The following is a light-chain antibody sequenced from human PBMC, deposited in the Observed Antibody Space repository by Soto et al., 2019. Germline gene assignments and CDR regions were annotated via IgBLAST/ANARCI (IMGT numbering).Light chain of an antibody. CDR2: EVY. CDR1: QSLLLGDGKTY. J-gene: IGKJ5*01. V-gene: IGKV2D-29*01. CDR3: MKSVQLHIT. Sequence: DVVMTHTPLSLAVTHGRPAFSSFNSTQSLLLGDGKTYLYWYLQKSGQPPQILIYEVYNRFSGVTDRFSGSGSGTDFTLKIRRVEAEDVGVYYCMKSVQLHITCGNGQRRAIK.